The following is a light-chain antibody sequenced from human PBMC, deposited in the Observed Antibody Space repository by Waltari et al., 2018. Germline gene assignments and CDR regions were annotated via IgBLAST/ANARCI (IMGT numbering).Light chain of an antibody. Sequence: QLVLTQSPSASASLGASVKLTCTLSSGHSTNVIAWLQKRPEEGPRYLMKVNSDGSHNKGDEIPDRFSGSSSGAERYLTISSLQSEDEADYYCQTGGHGTWVFGGGTKLTVL. CDR1: SGHSTNV. CDR2: VNSDGSH. V-gene: IGLV4-69*01. CDR3: QTGGHGTWV. J-gene: IGLJ3*02.